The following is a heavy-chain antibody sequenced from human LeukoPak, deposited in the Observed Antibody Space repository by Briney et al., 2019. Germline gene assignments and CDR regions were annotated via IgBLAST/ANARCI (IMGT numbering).Heavy chain of an antibody. J-gene: IGHJ4*02. CDR1: GYTFTAYY. CDR3: ARDGDYYDSSGALDY. Sequence: ASVKVSCRTSGYTFTAYYMHWVRQAPGQGLEWMGWINPNSGGTNYAQKFQGRVTMTRDTSISTAYMELSRLRSDDTAVYYCARDGDYYDSSGALDYWGQGTLVTVSS. D-gene: IGHD3-22*01. V-gene: IGHV1-2*02. CDR2: INPNSGGT.